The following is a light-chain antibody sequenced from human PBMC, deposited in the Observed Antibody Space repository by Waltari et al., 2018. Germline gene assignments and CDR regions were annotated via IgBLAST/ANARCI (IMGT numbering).Light chain of an antibody. CDR3: SSYTSSATYV. Sequence: QSALTQPASVSGSPGQSITISCTGTPSDVGGYKFVSWYQQHPGIAPKLMSYYVTKRPSRVFNRFSGSKSGNTASLTISGLKAEDEADYYCSSYTSSATYVFVAGTKVTGL. CDR2: YVT. J-gene: IGLJ1*01. V-gene: IGLV2-14*01. CDR1: PSDVGGYKF.